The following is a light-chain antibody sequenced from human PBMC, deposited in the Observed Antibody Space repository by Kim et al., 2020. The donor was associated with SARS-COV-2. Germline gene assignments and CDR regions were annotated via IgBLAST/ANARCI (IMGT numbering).Light chain of an antibody. CDR3: QQSYSTPPIA. J-gene: IGKJ5*01. CDR2: AAS. V-gene: IGKV1-39*01. Sequence: PVGDRVTITCRASQSISSYLNLYQQKPGKAPQLLVYAASSLQSGVPSRFSGSGSGTDFTLTISSLQPEDFATYYCQQSYSTPPIAFGRGARLEIK. CDR1: QSISSY.